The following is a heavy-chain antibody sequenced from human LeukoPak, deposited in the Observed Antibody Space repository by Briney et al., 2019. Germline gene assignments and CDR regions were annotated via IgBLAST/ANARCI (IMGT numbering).Heavy chain of an antibody. V-gene: IGHV4-39*01. D-gene: IGHD6-25*01. CDR2: ISYSGTT. CDR1: SGSISTSSYC. CDR3: ARHPSSAWHADY. J-gene: IGHJ4*01. Sequence: SETLSLTCTVSSGSISTSSYCWGWLRQPPGKGLEWIGSISYSGTTYYNPSLKSRVTISVDTSNNQFSLRLTSVTAADTAVYFCARHPSSAWHADYWGHGTLVTVSS.